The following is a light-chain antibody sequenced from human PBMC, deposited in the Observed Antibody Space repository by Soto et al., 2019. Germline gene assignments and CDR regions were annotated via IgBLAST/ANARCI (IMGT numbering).Light chain of an antibody. J-gene: IGKJ2*01. V-gene: IGKV3-15*01. CDR3: QQYNNWPYT. CDR1: QSVSSN. CDR2: GAS. Sequence: IVMTQSPATLSVSPGERATLSCRASQSVSSNFAWYQQNPGQAPRLLIYGASTRATGIPARFSGSGSVTEFTLTISSLQSEDFPVYYCQQYNNWPYTFGQGTKLEIK.